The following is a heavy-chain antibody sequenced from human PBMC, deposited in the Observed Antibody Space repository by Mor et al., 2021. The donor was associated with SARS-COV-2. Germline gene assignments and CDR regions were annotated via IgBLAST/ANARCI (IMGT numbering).Heavy chain of an antibody. CDR3: AAFYPYYFDY. CDR2: INAGNGDT. J-gene: IGHJ4*02. V-gene: IGHV1-3*01. Sequence: APGQRLEWMGWINAGNGDTKYSQKFQGRVTITRDTSASTAYMELSSLRSEDTAVYYCAAFYPYYFDYWGQGTLV.